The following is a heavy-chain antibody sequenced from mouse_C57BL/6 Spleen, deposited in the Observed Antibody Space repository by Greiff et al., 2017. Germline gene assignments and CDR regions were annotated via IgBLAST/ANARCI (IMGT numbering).Heavy chain of an antibody. CDR3: ASLYDGYYGGFAY. J-gene: IGHJ3*01. CDR1: GYTFTSYW. D-gene: IGHD2-3*01. CDR2: IYPGSGST. Sequence: QVQLKQPGAELVKPGASVKMSCKASGYTFTSYWITWVKQRPGQGLEWIGDIYPGSGSTNYNEKFKSKATLTVDTSSSTAYMQLSSLTSEDSAVYYCASLYDGYYGGFAYWGQGTLVTVSA. V-gene: IGHV1-55*01.